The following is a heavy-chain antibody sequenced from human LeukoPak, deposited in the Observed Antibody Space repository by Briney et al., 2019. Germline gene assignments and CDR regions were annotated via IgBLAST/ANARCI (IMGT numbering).Heavy chain of an antibody. D-gene: IGHD1-26*01. V-gene: IGHV3-66*01. CDR3: AKGGARLHSYYFDY. CDR1: GFTVSSNY. CDR2: IYSGGST. Sequence: PGGSLRLSCAASGFTVSSNYMSWVRQAPGKGLEWVSVIYSGGSTYYADSVKGRFTISRDNSKNTLYLQMNSLRAEDTAVFYCAKGGARLHSYYFDYWGQGTLVTVSS. J-gene: IGHJ4*02.